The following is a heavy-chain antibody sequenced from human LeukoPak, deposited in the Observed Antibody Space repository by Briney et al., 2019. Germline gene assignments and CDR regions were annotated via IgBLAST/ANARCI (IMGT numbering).Heavy chain of an antibody. J-gene: IGHJ5*02. D-gene: IGHD6-19*01. Sequence: ASVEVSCKASDYTFTSYGISWVRQAPGQGLEWMGWISTWNGNTKYAQKLQGRVTMTTDTSTNTAYMQLRSLTSDDTAVYYCARRLGHDWFDPWGQGTLVTVSS. CDR1: DYTFTSYG. CDR2: ISTWNGNT. V-gene: IGHV1-18*01. CDR3: ARRLGHDWFDP.